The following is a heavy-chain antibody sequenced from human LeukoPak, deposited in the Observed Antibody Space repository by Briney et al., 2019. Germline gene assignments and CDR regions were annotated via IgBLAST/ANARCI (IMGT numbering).Heavy chain of an antibody. J-gene: IGHJ4*02. CDR1: GFTVSSNY. CDR2: IYSGGST. Sequence: GGSLRLSCAASGFTVSSNYRSWVRQAPGKGLEWVSVIYSGGSTYYADSVKGRFTISRDNSKNTLYLQMNSLRAEDTAVYYCARDGRYFDWLFAFDYWGQGTLVTVSS. V-gene: IGHV3-66*01. D-gene: IGHD3-9*01. CDR3: ARDGRYFDWLFAFDY.